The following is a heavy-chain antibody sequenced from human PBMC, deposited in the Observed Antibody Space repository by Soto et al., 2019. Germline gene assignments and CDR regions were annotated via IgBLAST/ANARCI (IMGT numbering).Heavy chain of an antibody. V-gene: IGHV3-23*01. CDR1: GLKSRDHG. CDR2: ISGGGGST. J-gene: IGHJ4*02. D-gene: IGHD1-26*01. Sequence: SGLKSRDHGVGRVRQAPGKGLEWVSGISGGGGSTYYADSVKGRFTISRDNSKNTMYLQMKSLRAEDTGVYYCATRVGDYWGQRTLVTVSS. CDR3: ATRVGDY.